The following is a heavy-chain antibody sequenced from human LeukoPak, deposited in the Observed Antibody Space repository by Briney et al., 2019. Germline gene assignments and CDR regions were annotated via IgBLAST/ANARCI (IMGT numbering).Heavy chain of an antibody. CDR2: ISYDGSNK. V-gene: IGHV3-30*18. J-gene: IGHJ4*02. Sequence: PGRSLRLPCAASGFTFSSYGMHWVRQAPGKGLEWVAVISYDGSNKYYADSVKGRFTISRDNSKNTLYLQMNSLRAEDTAVYYCAKFSSGSPHGDDYWGQGTLVTVSS. CDR1: GFTFSSYG. CDR3: AKFSSGSPHGDDY. D-gene: IGHD1-26*01.